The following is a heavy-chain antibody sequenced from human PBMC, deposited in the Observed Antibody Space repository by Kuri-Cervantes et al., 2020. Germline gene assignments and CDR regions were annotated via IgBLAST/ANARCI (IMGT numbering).Heavy chain of an antibody. J-gene: IGHJ6*02. D-gene: IGHD5-18*01. V-gene: IGHV3-21*01. CDR2: IVSSSSYI. Sequence: GESLKISCAASGFTFSIYSMNWVRQAPGKGLEWVSSIVSSSSYIYCADSVKGRFTISRDNSKNTLYLQMNSLRAEDTAVYYCARMGIVDTAMVLIRYYYGMDVWGQGTTVTVSS. CDR3: ARMGIVDTAMVLIRYYYGMDV. CDR1: GFTFSIYS.